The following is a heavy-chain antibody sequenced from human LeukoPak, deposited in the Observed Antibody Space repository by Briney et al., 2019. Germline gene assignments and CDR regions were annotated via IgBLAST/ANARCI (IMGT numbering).Heavy chain of an antibody. V-gene: IGHV4-34*01. D-gene: IGHD3-22*01. CDR2: INHSGST. Sequence: SETLSLTCAVYGGSFSGYYWSWIRQPPGKGLEWIGEINHSGSTNYNPSLKSRVTVSVDTSKNQFSLKLSSVTAADTAVYYCAGSGYYSGGFDYWGQGTLVTVSS. CDR1: GGSFSGYY. J-gene: IGHJ4*02. CDR3: AGSGYYSGGFDY.